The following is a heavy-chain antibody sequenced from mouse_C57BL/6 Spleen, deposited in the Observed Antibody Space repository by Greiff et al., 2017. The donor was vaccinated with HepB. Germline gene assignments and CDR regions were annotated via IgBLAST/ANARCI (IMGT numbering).Heavy chain of an antibody. J-gene: IGHJ3*01. Sequence: QVHVKQPGAELVKPGASVKLSCKASGYTFTSYWMHWVKQRPGQGLEWIGMIHPNSGSTNYNEKFKSKATLTVDKSSSTAYMQLSSLTSEDSAVYYCALYSNAFAYWGQVTLVTVSA. CDR2: IHPNSGST. CDR3: ALYSNAFAY. V-gene: IGHV1-64*01. CDR1: GYTFTSYW. D-gene: IGHD2-5*01.